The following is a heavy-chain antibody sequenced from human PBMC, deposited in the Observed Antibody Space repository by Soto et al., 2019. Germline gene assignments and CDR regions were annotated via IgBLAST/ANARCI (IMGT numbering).Heavy chain of an antibody. J-gene: IGHJ6*02. CDR2: MYNTGST. D-gene: IGHD2-21*02. Sequence: SETLSLTCTVSGGSISGYYWSWIRQPPGKGLEWIGYMYNTGSTVYNPSFKSRVTISVDTSKNLFSLKLNSVTAADTAVYYCARDLWGYCGTDCYPLDVWGQGTTVTVS. CDR3: ARDLWGYCGTDCYPLDV. CDR1: GGSISGYY. V-gene: IGHV4-59*01.